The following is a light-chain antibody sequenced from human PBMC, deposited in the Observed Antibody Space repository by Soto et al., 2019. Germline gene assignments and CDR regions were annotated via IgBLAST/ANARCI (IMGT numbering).Light chain of an antibody. CDR2: DAS. CDR3: QQRSNSPLT. V-gene: IGKV3-11*01. Sequence: EIVLTQSPATLSLSPGERATLSCRASQSVSSYLAWYQQKPGQAPRLLIYDASNRSTVIPARFSGSGFGTDFTLTISSLEPEDFAVYYCQQRSNSPLTFGGGTKVEIK. J-gene: IGKJ4*01. CDR1: QSVSSY.